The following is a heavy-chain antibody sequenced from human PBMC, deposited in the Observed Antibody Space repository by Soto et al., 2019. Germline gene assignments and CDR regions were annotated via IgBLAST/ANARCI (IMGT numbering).Heavy chain of an antibody. Sequence: SETLSLTCTVSGGSISSYYWSWIRQPPGKGLEWIGYIYYSGSTNYNPSLNSRVTISVDTSKNQFSLKLSSVPAADTAVYYCARSACGRSGYYTISFTYYYMDVWGKGTTVTVSS. CDR1: GGSISSYY. J-gene: IGHJ6*03. CDR2: IYYSGST. CDR3: ARSACGRSGYYTISFTYYYMDV. V-gene: IGHV4-59*01. D-gene: IGHD3-3*01.